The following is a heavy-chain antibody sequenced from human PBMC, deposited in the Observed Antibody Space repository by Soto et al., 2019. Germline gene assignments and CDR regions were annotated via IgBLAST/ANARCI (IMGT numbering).Heavy chain of an antibody. J-gene: IGHJ4*02. Sequence: QVQLVQSGAEVKKPGSSVKVSCKASGGTFSSYAISWVRQAPGQGLEWMGGIIPIFGTANYAQKFQGRVTITADESTSTAYVELSRLRSEDTAVYYCARDDGECLVRGLYYFDSWGQGNLVTVSS. D-gene: IGHD6-19*01. V-gene: IGHV1-69*12. CDR1: GGTFSSYA. CDR2: IIPIFGTA. CDR3: ARDDGECLVRGLYYFDS.